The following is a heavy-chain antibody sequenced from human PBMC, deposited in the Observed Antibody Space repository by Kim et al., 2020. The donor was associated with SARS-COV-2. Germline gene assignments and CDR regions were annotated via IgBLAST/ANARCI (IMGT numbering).Heavy chain of an antibody. J-gene: IGHJ4*02. D-gene: IGHD1-7*01. CDR3: ARETTGTTCLDY. V-gene: IGHV3-33*01. CDR1: GFTFSSYG. CDR2: IWYDGSNK. Sequence: GGSLRLSCAASGFTFSSYGMHWVRQAPGKGLEWVAVIWYDGSNKYYADSVKGRFTISRDNSKNTLYLQMNSLRAEDTAVYYCARETTGTTCLDYWGQGTLVTVSS.